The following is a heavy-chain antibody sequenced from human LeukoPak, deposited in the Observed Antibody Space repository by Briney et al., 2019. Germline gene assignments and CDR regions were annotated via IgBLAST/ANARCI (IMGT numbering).Heavy chain of an antibody. CDR2: ITPTTSYI. J-gene: IGHJ4*02. V-gene: IGHV3-21*01. CDR1: GLGFSSFS. CDR3: ARLRRTSDSSGYYYYYDY. D-gene: IGHD3-22*01. Sequence: GGSLRLSCAASGLGFSSFSFNWIRQAPGTGLEWVSSITPTTSYIYYADSVRGRFTISRENAKNSLYLQMNSLRAEDTAVYYCARLRRTSDSSGYYYYYDYWGQGTLVTVSS.